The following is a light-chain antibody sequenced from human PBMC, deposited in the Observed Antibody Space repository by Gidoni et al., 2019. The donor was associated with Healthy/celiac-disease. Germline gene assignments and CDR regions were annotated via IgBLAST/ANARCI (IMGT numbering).Light chain of an antibody. Sequence: VVLTQSPLSLPVTLGLPASISCRSSQSLVYSDGNTYLNWFQQRRGQSPRRIICTVTSRDSGVPDRFSGRWSGNDFTMKISRVEDEDVGVYYCMQGTHWPTCSFGQGTKLEIK. CDR3: MQGTHWPTCS. CDR2: TVT. V-gene: IGKV2-30*01. J-gene: IGKJ2*04. CDR1: QSLVYSDGNTY.